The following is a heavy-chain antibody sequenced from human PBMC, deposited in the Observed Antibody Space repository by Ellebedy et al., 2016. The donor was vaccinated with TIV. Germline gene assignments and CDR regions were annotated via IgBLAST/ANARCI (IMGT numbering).Heavy chain of an antibody. CDR3: ARVLALQDYYDSSGYYYAGLDY. D-gene: IGHD3-22*01. J-gene: IGHJ4*02. CDR1: GYTFSSYG. Sequence: ASVKVSCKASGYTFSSYGISWVRQAPGQGLEWMGWISAYNGKANYAQRLQGRVTMTTDTSTSTADMELRSLRSADTAVYYCARVLALQDYYDSSGYYYAGLDYWGQGTLVTVSS. CDR2: ISAYNGKA. V-gene: IGHV1-18*01.